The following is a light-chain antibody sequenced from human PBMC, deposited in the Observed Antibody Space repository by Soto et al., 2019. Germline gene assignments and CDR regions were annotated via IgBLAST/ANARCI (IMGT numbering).Light chain of an antibody. V-gene: IGKV1-5*01. CDR3: QRYNAFSQT. CDR2: DSS. J-gene: IGKJ1*01. Sequence: DIQMTQSPSTLSASVGDRVTITCRASQSINSWLAWYQQKPGKAPQVLIYDSSSLQTGVPSRFSGSGSGTEFTLPMDSLQPEEFATYYCQRYNAFSQTFGQGTKVEI. CDR1: QSINSW.